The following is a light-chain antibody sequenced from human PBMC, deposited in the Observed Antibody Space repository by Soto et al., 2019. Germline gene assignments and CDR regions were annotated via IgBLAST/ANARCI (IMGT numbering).Light chain of an antibody. J-gene: IGLJ1*01. CDR2: STS. CDR1: SGSVSTAKN. CDR3: ALFMGNGISV. V-gene: IGLV8-61*01. Sequence: QAVVTQASSFSVSPGGTVTLTCGLISGSVSTAKNPNWYQQTPGQAPRTLIYSTSTRSSGVPDRFSGSILGNKAALTITGAQADDESDYYCALFMGNGISVFGTGTKLTVL.